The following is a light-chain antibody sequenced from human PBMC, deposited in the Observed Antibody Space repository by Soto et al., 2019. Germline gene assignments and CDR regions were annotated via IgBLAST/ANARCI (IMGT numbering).Light chain of an antibody. Sequence: QAVVTQPPSASGTPGQRVTISCSGSSSNIGSNNVNWYQQLPGTAPKLLIYSTNQRPSGVPARFSGSKSGTSASLAISGLQSEDEADYYCTTWDDSLNGVLFGGGTKVTVL. CDR3: TTWDDSLNGVL. V-gene: IGLV1-44*01. CDR2: STN. J-gene: IGLJ2*01. CDR1: SSNIGSNN.